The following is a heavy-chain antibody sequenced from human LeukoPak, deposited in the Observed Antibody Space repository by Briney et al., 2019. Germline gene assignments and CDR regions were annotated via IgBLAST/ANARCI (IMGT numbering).Heavy chain of an antibody. CDR2: ISGSGGST. D-gene: IGHD6-6*01. CDR3: AKVGSSSSAALI. V-gene: IGHV3-23*01. CDR1: GFTFSSYA. Sequence: PGGSLRLSCAASGFTFSSYAMSWVRHAPGKGLEWVSAISGSGGSTYYADSVKGRFTISRDNSKNTLYLQMSSLRAEDTAVYYCAKVGSSSSAALIWGQGTLVTVSS. J-gene: IGHJ4*02.